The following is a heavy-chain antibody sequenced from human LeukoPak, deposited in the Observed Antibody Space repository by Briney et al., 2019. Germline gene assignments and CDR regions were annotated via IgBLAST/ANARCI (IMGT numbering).Heavy chain of an antibody. V-gene: IGHV3-48*02. CDR2: ISSRSFTI. D-gene: IGHD5-24*01. CDR1: GFTFSSYE. Sequence: HPGGSLRLSCAASGFTFSSYEMNWVRQAPGKGLEWVSYISSRSFTIYYADSVKGRFTISRDNYMSTLYLQMNSLRDEDTALYYCAKDQREEVPSIVDYWGQGTLVTVSS. J-gene: IGHJ4*02. CDR3: AKDQREEVPSIVDY.